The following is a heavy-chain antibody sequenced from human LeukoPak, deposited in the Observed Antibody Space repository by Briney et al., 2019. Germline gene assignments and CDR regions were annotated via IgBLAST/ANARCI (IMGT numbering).Heavy chain of an antibody. CDR2: INHSGST. Sequence: PSETLSLTCAVYGGSFSGYYWSWIRQPPGKGLEWIGEINHSGSTNYNPSLKSRVTISVGTSKNQFSLKLSSVTAADTAVYYCARRRSIGYCSGGSCHLVGGLYYFDYWGQGTLVTVSS. CDR3: ARRRSIGYCSGGSCHLVGGLYYFDY. J-gene: IGHJ4*02. D-gene: IGHD2-15*01. V-gene: IGHV4-34*01. CDR1: GGSFSGYY.